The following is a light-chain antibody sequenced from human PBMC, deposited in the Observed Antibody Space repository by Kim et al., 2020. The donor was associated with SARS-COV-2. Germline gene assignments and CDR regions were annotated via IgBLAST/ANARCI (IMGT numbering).Light chain of an antibody. CDR1: NIGSKC. Sequence: APGKTAWITCGGNNIGSKCVHWYQQQPGQAPVLVIYYDSDRPSGIPERFSGSNSGNTATLTISRVEAGDEADYYCQVWDSSSDHPVFGGGTQLTVL. V-gene: IGLV3-21*04. CDR2: YDS. CDR3: QVWDSSSDHPV. J-gene: IGLJ3*02.